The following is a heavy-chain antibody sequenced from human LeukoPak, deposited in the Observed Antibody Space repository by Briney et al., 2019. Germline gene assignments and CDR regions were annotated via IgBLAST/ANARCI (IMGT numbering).Heavy chain of an antibody. Sequence: GGSLRLSCAASGFTFSAFGMNWVRQAPGKGLEWVSTITKSGDITYYADSVKGRFTISRDNSKNTLYLQMNSLRAEDTAVYYCAKASGSGSSDWFDPWGQGTLVTVSS. CDR3: AKASGSGSSDWFDP. CDR1: GFTFSAFG. D-gene: IGHD3-10*01. J-gene: IGHJ5*02. V-gene: IGHV3-23*01. CDR2: ITKSGDIT.